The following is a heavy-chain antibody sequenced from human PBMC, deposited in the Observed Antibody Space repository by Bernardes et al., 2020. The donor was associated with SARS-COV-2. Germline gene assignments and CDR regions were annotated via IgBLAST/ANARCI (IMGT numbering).Heavy chain of an antibody. V-gene: IGHV4-34*01. CDR3: ARAVWGIWHFDL. CDR1: GGSLSGYY. J-gene: IGHJ2*01. D-gene: IGHD3-16*01. Sequence: SEPLSLTCAVYGGSLSGYYWNWSRQRPGKGLEWIGEINYSGSTNYNPSLKSRVTISVDTSKNKFSLKLTSVTAADTAVYYCARAVWGIWHFDLWGRDTLVTVSS. CDR2: INYSGST.